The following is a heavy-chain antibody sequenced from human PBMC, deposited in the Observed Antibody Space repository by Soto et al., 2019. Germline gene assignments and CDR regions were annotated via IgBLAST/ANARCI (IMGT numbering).Heavy chain of an antibody. CDR1: GGSIRSSSFN. Sequence: SETLSLTGSVSGGSIRSSSFNWDWIRQPPGKGLEWIGTIYYDGSTDYNPSLKSRDIISVDTSKNEFSLKLTSVNAAETAVYYCARFFGNAFDIWGHGTVFPLSS. CDR2: IYYDGST. D-gene: IGHD3-16*01. CDR3: ARFFGNAFDI. V-gene: IGHV4-39*01. J-gene: IGHJ3*02.